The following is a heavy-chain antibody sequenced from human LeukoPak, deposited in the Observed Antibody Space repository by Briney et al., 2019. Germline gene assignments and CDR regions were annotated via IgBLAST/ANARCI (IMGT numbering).Heavy chain of an antibody. Sequence: GASVKVSCKASGYTFTSYYMHWVRQAPGQGLEWMGIINPSGSSTSYAQKFQGRVTMTRDTSTSTVYMELSSLRSEDTAVYYCARDRYDYVWGSYRRWDYWGQGTLVTVSS. V-gene: IGHV1-46*01. CDR1: GYTFTSYY. CDR3: ARDRYDYVWGSYRRWDY. D-gene: IGHD3-16*02. CDR2: INPSGSST. J-gene: IGHJ4*02.